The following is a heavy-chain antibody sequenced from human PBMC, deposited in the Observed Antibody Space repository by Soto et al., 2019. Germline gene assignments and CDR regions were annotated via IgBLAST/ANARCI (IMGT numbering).Heavy chain of an antibody. D-gene: IGHD6-13*01. J-gene: IGHJ4*02. Sequence: GGSLRLSCAASGFTFSSYGMHWVRQAPGKGLEWVAVIWYDGSNKYYADSVKGRFTISRDNSKNTLYLQMNSLRAEDTAVYYCARVRYSSSWYGSVSDYWGQGTLVTVSS. V-gene: IGHV3-33*01. CDR1: GFTFSSYG. CDR3: ARVRYSSSWYGSVSDY. CDR2: IWYDGSNK.